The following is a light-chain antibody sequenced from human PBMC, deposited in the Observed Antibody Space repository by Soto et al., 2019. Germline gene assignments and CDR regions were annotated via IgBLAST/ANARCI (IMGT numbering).Light chain of an antibody. V-gene: IGLV2-11*01. CDR1: SSDVGGYNY. CDR3: CSYAGSYTPVV. CDR2: DVS. J-gene: IGLJ2*01. Sequence: QSALTQPRSVSGSPGQSVTISCTGTSSDVGGYNYVSWYQQHPGKAPKLMIYDVSKRPSGVPDRFSGSKSGNTASLTISGLQVEDEADYYCCSYAGSYTPVVFGGGTQLTVL.